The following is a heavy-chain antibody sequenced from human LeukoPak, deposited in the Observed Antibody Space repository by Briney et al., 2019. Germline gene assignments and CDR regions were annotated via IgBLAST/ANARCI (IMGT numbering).Heavy chain of an antibody. CDR2: ISAYNGNT. CDR3: ARDTSSSWYRWFDP. J-gene: IGHJ5*02. V-gene: IGHV1-18*01. D-gene: IGHD6-13*01. Sequence: ASVKVSCKASGYTFTSYGISWVRQAPGQGLEWMGWISAYNGNTNYAQKPQGRVTMTTDTSTSTAYMELRSLRSDDTAVYYCARDTSSSWYRWFDPWGQGTLVTVSS. CDR1: GYTFTSYG.